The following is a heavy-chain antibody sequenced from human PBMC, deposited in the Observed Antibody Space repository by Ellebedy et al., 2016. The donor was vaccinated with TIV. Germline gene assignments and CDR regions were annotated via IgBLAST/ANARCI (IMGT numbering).Heavy chain of an antibody. CDR1: GYSFTSYW. J-gene: IGHJ3*02. CDR2: IYPDDSDT. CDR3: ARATDEHDAFDI. D-gene: IGHD1/OR15-1a*01. Sequence: GGSLRLSXKGSGYSFTSYWIGWVRQMPGRGLEWMGIIYPDDSDTRYSPSFQGQVTISVDQSISTAYLQWSSLNASDTAMYYCARATDEHDAFDIWGQGTMVSVSS. V-gene: IGHV5-51*01.